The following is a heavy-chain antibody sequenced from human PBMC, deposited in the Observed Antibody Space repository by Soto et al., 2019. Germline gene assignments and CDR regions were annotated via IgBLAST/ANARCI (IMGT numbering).Heavy chain of an antibody. CDR1: GYSFTSYW. J-gene: IGHJ4*02. CDR3: ATTPYNSDFYMYY. V-gene: IGHV5-51*01. CDR2: IYPGDSDV. D-gene: IGHD6-19*01. Sequence: PGESLKISCKGSGYSFTSYWIGWVRQMPGKGLEWMGIIYPGDSDVRYSPSFRGRVTTSADTSISTAYLQWNSLKASDTAMYYCATTPYNSDFYMYYWGPGSLVTVSS.